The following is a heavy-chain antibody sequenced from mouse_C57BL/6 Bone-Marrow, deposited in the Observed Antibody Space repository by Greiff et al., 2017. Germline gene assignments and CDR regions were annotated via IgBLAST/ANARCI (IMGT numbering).Heavy chain of an antibody. D-gene: IGHD2-3*01. CDR2: ISDGGSYT. V-gene: IGHV5-4*01. Sequence: EVQGVESGGGLVKPGGSLKLSCAASGFTFSSYAMSWVRQTPEKRLEWVATISDGGSYTYYPDNVKGRFTISRDNAKNNRYLQKSSLKSEDTAMYYCAREGVYDGYPYYFDYWGQGTALTVTA. CDR3: AREGVYDGYPYYFDY. CDR1: GFTFSSYA. J-gene: IGHJ2*01.